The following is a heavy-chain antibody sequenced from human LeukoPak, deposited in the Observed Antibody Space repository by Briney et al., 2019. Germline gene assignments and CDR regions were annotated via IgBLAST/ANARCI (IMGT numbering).Heavy chain of an antibody. V-gene: IGHV4-59*12. CDR2: IYYSGST. Sequence: SETLSLTCTVSGGSISSYYWSWIRQPPGKGLEWIGYIYYSGSTNYNPSLKSRVTISVDTSKNQFSLKLSSVTAADTAVYYCARGRRLIEGSGSYYNDYWGQGTLVTVSS. CDR3: ARGRRLIEGSGSYYNDY. J-gene: IGHJ4*02. D-gene: IGHD3-10*01. CDR1: GGSISSYY.